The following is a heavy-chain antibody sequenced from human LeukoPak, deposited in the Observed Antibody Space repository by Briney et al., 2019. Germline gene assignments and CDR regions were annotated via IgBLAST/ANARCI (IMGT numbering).Heavy chain of an antibody. CDR2: ISSSSSYI. J-gene: IGHJ5*02. V-gene: IGHV3-21*01. CDR3: ARDGQRGGYNP. D-gene: IGHD5-24*01. CDR1: GFTFSSYS. Sequence: GGSLRLSCAASGFTFSSYSMNWVRQAPGKGLEWVSSISSSSSYIYYADSVKGRFTISRDNAKNSLHLQMNSLRAEDTAVYYCARDGQRGGYNPWGQGTLVTVSS.